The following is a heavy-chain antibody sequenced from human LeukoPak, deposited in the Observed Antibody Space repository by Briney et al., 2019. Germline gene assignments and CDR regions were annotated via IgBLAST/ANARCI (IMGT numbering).Heavy chain of an antibody. D-gene: IGHD3-10*01. CDR3: ARAVYVNYYGSGSYWNY. CDR2: IYYSGST. J-gene: IGHJ4*02. CDR1: GGSISSYY. Sequence: PSETLSLTCTVSGGSISSYYWSWIRQPPGKGLEWIGYIYYSGSTNYNPSLKSRVTISVDTSKKQFSLKLSSVTAADTAVYYCARAVYVNYYGSGSYWNYWGQGTLVTVSS. V-gene: IGHV4-59*12.